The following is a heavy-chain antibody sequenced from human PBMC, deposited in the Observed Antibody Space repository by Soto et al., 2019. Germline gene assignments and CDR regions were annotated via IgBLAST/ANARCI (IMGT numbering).Heavy chain of an antibody. J-gene: IGHJ5*02. CDR2: IYHSGST. Sequence: SETLCLTCTVSGGSISSLGYSWSWIRQPPGKGLEWIGYIYHSGSTYYNPSLKSRVTISVDRSKNQFSLKLSSVTAADTAVYYCARVPGPWGQGTLVTVSS. CDR1: GGSISSLGYS. V-gene: IGHV4-30-2*01. CDR3: ARVPGP. D-gene: IGHD7-27*01.